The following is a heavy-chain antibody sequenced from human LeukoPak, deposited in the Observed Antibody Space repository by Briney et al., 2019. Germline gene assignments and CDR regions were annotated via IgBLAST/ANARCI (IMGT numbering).Heavy chain of an antibody. CDR3: AKDDSSSSWAGYFDY. D-gene: IGHD6-6*01. CDR2: ISWDGVT. CDR1: GFTFSTYA. J-gene: IGHJ4*02. V-gene: IGHV3-43D*03. Sequence: GGSLRLSCAASGFTFSTYAMTWVRQAPGKGLEWVSLISWDGVTYYADSVKGRFTISRDNSKDSLYLQMNSLRAEDTGFYYCAKDDSSSSWAGYFDYWGQGTLVTVSS.